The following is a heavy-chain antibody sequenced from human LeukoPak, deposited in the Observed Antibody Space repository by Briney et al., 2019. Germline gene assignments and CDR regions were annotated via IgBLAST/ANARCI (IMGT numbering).Heavy chain of an antibody. D-gene: IGHD3-16*01. CDR3: ARVGRGDHTWGSYSCDH. CDR2: ISSSGST. V-gene: IGHV4-59*01. Sequence: SETLSLTCTVSVSGNSFSSYHWSWLRQPPGKGLEWIGYISSSGSTSYNTSLKSRVTISVDTSKNQFSLKLSSVTAADTAVYYCARVGRGDHTWGSYSCDHWGQGTLVSVSS. J-gene: IGHJ1*01. CDR1: GNSFSSYH.